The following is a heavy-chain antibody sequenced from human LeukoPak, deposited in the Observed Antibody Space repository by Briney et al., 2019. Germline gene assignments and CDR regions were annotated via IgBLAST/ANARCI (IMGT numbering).Heavy chain of an antibody. Sequence: PSETLSLTCTVSGASVISYFWSWIRQPAGKGLEWLGRIYTSGTTNYNPSLKSRVTMSVDTSKNQFSLKLTSLTAADTAVYYCARGTIVVRSGGEAFDIWGQGIMVTVSS. CDR3: ARGTIVVRSGGEAFDI. CDR1: GASVISYF. D-gene: IGHD3-22*01. J-gene: IGHJ3*02. CDR2: IYTSGTT. V-gene: IGHV4-4*07.